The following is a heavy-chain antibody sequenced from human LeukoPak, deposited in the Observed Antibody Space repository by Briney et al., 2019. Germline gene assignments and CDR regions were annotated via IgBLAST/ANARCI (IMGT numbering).Heavy chain of an antibody. V-gene: IGHV3-23*01. Sequence: GGSLRLSCTASGFTFSSYDMSWVRQAPGKGLEWVSYICGSGGSTYYADSVRGRFTITRDNSKNTLYLQMNSLRADDTAVYYCAKGDCSSTSCYRGLRFLEWLSPAYFDYWGQGTLVTVSS. J-gene: IGHJ4*02. CDR1: GFTFSSYD. CDR2: ICGSGGST. CDR3: AKGDCSSTSCYRGLRFLEWLSPAYFDY. D-gene: IGHD2-2*02.